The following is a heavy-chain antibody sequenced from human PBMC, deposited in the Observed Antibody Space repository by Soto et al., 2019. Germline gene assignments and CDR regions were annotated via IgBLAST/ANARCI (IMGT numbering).Heavy chain of an antibody. V-gene: IGHV5-51*01. D-gene: IGHD3-10*01. CDR1: GYSFTSYW. Sequence: GESLKISCKGSGYSFTSYWIGWVRQMPGKGLEWMGIIYPGDSDTRYSPYFQGQVTISADKSINTTYLQWSSLKASDTAMYYCAGGGVRGVITRTRDYYGMDVWGQGTTVTVSS. CDR2: IYPGDSDT. J-gene: IGHJ6*02. CDR3: AGGGVRGVITRTRDYYGMDV.